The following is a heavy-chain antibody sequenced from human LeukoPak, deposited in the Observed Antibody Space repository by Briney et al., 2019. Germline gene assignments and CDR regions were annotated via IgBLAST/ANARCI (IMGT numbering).Heavy chain of an antibody. J-gene: IGHJ4*02. V-gene: IGHV1-8*01. CDR3: ERGIADGRLL. CDR2: MNPNISHT. Sequence: GASVKVSCKASGYTFTSYDISWVRQATGGWIEWMGWMNPNISHTGYAQKYQGRVHMTRNTSIGTAYMELSSLRSEDTAVYYCERGIADGRLLWGQGTLVSVSS. CDR1: GYTFTSYD. D-gene: IGHD6-13*01.